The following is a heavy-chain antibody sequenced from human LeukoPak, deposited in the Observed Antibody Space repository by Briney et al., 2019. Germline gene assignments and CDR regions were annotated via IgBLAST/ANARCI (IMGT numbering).Heavy chain of an antibody. CDR2: IYYSGST. CDR3: ARQAFTSSTSLFDY. J-gene: IGHJ4*02. CDR1: GGSFNNYY. Sequence: SETLSLTCAVLGGSFNNYYWSWIRQPPGKGLEWIGYIYYSGSTNYNPSLKSRVTISVDTSKNQFSLKLSSVTAADTAVYYCARQAFTSSTSLFDYWGQGTLVTVSS. V-gene: IGHV4-59*08. D-gene: IGHD2-2*01.